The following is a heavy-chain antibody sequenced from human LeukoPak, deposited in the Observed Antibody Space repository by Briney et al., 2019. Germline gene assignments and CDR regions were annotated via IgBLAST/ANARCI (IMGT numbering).Heavy chain of an antibody. CDR2: ISGSSSII. CDR1: GFTFSSYS. Sequence: GGSLRLSCAASGFTFSSYSMNWVRQAPGRGLEWVSYISGSSSIIYYADSMKGRFTVSRDNAKNSLFLQMNSLRGEDTAVYYCARAGGGFDFWGQGSLVTVSA. CDR3: ARAGGGFDF. V-gene: IGHV3-48*04. D-gene: IGHD1-26*01. J-gene: IGHJ4*02.